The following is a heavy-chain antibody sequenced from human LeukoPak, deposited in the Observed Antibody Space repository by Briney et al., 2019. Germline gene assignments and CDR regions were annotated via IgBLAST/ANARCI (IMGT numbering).Heavy chain of an antibody. D-gene: IGHD3-3*01. V-gene: IGHV3-23*01. CDR2: ISGSGGST. CDR3: ANEMAGEGLWSGYYEVWFDP. J-gene: IGHJ5*02. CDR1: GFTFSSYA. Sequence: GGSLRLSCAASGFTFSSYAMSWVRQAPGKGLEWVSAISGSGGSTYYADSVKGRFTISRDNSKNTLYLQMNSLRAEDTAVYYCANEMAGEGLWSGYYEVWFDPWGQGTLVTVSS.